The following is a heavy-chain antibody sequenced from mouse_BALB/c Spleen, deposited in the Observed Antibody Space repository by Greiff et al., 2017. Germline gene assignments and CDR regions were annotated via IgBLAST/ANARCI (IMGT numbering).Heavy chain of an antibody. J-gene: IGHJ4*01. Sequence: QVQLQQPGAELVKPGTSVKLSCKASGYNFTSYWINWVKLRPGQGLEWIGDIYPGSGSTNYNEKFKSKATLTVDTSSSTAYMQLSSLASEDSALYYCARDGNYYYAMDYWGQGTSVTVSS. CDR3: ARDGNYYYAMDY. D-gene: IGHD2-1*01. CDR1: GYNFTSYW. CDR2: IYPGSGST. V-gene: IGHV1-55*01.